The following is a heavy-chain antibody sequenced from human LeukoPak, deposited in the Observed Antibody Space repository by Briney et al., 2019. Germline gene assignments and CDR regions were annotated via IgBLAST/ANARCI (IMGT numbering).Heavy chain of an antibody. Sequence: PGGSLRLSCAASGFTFSSYSMNWVRQAPGKGLEWVSSISSSSSYIYYADSVKGRFTISRDNAKNSLYLQMNSLRAEDTAVYYCARVDGGRYYYYGMDVWGQGTTVTVSS. D-gene: IGHD2-15*01. J-gene: IGHJ6*02. V-gene: IGHV3-21*01. CDR2: ISSSSSYI. CDR1: GFTFSSYS. CDR3: ARVDGGRYYYYGMDV.